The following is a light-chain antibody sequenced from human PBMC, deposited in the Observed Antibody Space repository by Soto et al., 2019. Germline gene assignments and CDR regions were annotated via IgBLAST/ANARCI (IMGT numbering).Light chain of an antibody. CDR3: QQYGNSPQT. J-gene: IGKJ1*01. CDR2: GAS. CDR1: QSVSRY. V-gene: IGKV3-20*01. Sequence: IVLTQSPGTLSLSPGERATLSCRASQSVSRYLAWYQQEPGQAPRLLIYGASSRATGIPNRFSGSGSGTDFTLTISRLEPEDFAVYYCQQYGNSPQTFGQGTKVDIK.